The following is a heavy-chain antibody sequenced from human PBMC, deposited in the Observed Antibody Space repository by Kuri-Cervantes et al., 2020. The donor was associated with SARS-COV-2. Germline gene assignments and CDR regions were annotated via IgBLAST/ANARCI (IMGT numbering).Heavy chain of an antibody. Sequence: GSLRLACTVYGRSISSHYWSWIRQPPGTGLEWVWYIYDSASTNYNPSLKGRVTISVDTSKNQFSLTLSSVSAADTAVSYCARLVGITIFGVVTRGYFDYWGQGTMVTVSS. CDR3: ARLVGITIFGVVTRGYFDY. CDR2: IYDSAST. V-gene: IGHV4-59*08. CDR1: GRSISSHY. D-gene: IGHD3-3*01. J-gene: IGHJ4*02.